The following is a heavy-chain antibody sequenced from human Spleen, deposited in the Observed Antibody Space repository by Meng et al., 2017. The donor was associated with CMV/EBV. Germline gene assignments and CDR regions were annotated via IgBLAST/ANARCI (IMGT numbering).Heavy chain of an antibody. Sequence: GESLKISCAASGFTFDDYAMHWVRQAPGKGLEWVSAITIPGDTYYRDSVKGRFTISRENAKNSVYLQMNTLRVGDTAVYYCVRGVAGCDYWGQGTVVTVSS. V-gene: IGHV3-13*01. CDR1: GFTFDDYA. J-gene: IGHJ4*02. CDR3: VRGVAGCDY. CDR2: ITIPGDT. D-gene: IGHD3-10*01.